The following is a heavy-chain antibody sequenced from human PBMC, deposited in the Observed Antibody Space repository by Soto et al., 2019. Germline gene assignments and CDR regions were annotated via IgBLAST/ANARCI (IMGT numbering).Heavy chain of an antibody. CDR3: ARNKPRGYDLGYYGMDV. J-gene: IGHJ6*02. CDR2: IYSGGST. CDR1: RCNASNNY. Sequence: PGGSLRLSYATSRCNASNNYMSWVRQAPGKGLEWVSVIYSGGSTYYADSVKGRFTISRDNSKNTLYLQMNSLRAEDTAVYYCARNKPRGYDLGYYGMDVWGQGTTVTVSS. V-gene: IGHV3-66*01. D-gene: IGHD5-12*01.